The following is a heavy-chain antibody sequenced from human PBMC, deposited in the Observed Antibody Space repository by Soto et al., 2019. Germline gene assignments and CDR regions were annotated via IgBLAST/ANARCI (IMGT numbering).Heavy chain of an antibody. D-gene: IGHD2-15*01. CDR1: GGSISSGGYY. CDR2: IYYSGST. Sequence: QVQLQESGPGLVRPSQTLSLTCTVSGGSISSGGYYWSWIRQHPGKGLEWIGYIYYSGSTYYNPSLKSRVTISVDTSKNQFSLKLSSVTAADTAVYYCARMVVVRRWWFDPWGQGTLVTVSS. V-gene: IGHV4-31*03. J-gene: IGHJ5*02. CDR3: ARMVVVRRWWFDP.